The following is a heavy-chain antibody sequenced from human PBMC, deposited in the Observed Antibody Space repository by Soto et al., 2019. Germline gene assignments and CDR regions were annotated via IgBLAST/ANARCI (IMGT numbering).Heavy chain of an antibody. D-gene: IGHD1-1*01. CDR1: GGSIRSGAHY. J-gene: IGHJ3*02. CDR3: ARAPSSSYNDVGAFDM. CDR2: IYYSGST. V-gene: IGHV4-31*03. Sequence: QVQLQESGPGLVKPSQTLSLTCTVSGGSIRSGAHYWTWIRQHPGKGLEWIGYIYYSGSTYYNPSLKSRVTISVDTSNNQFSLKLKSVIAADTAVYYCARAPSSSYNDVGAFDMWGQGTMVSVSS.